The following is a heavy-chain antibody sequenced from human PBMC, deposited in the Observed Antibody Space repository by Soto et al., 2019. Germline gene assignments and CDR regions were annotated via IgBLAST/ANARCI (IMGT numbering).Heavy chain of an antibody. Sequence: TLSLTCAVYGVSFSGYYWSWIRQPPGKGLEWSGEINHSGSTNYNPSLKSRVTISVDTSKNQFSLKLSSVTAADTAVYYCARGLWDNYDFWSCYYRYYFDYWGQGTLVTVSS. CDR3: ARGLWDNYDFWSCYYRYYFDY. D-gene: IGHD3-3*01. CDR2: INHSGST. V-gene: IGHV4-34*01. J-gene: IGHJ4*02. CDR1: GVSFSGYY.